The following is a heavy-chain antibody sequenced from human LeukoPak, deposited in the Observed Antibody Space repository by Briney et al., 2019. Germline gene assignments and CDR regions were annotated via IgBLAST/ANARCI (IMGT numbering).Heavy chain of an antibody. J-gene: IGHJ4*02. D-gene: IGHD1/OR15-1a*01. CDR2: IIPILGIA. CDR1: GGTFSSYA. Sequence: AASVKVSCKASGGTFSSYAISWVRQAPGQGLEWMGRIIPILGIANYAQKFQGRVTITADKSTSTAYMELSSLRSEDTAMYYCARDDENSQGLGYWGQGTLVTVSS. V-gene: IGHV1-69*04. CDR3: ARDDENSQGLGY.